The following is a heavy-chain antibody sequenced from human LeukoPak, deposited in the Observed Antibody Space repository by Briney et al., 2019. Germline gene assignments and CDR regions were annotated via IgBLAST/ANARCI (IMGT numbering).Heavy chain of an antibody. CDR2: ISGSGGTT. CDR3: AKKFGSSNWYVGFDY. J-gene: IGHJ4*02. V-gene: IGHV3-23*01. Sequence: GGSLRLSCAASGFTFSSYAMSWVRQAPGKGLEWASVISGSGGTTYYADSVKGRFTISRDNSKNTLYLQMNSLRVEDMAVYYCAKKFGSSNWYVGFDYWGQGTLVTVSS. CDR1: GFTFSSYA. D-gene: IGHD6-13*01.